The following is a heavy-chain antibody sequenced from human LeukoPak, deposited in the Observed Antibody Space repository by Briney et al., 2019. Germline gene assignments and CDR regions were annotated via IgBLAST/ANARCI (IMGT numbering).Heavy chain of an antibody. Sequence: SETLCLTCAVYGGSFSGYYWSWIRQPPGKGLEWIGEINHSGSTNYNPSLKSRVTISVDTSKNQFSLKLSSVTAADTAVYYCARAPWIQLWFPPANLYYFDYWGQGTLVTVSS. V-gene: IGHV4-34*01. CDR3: ARAPWIQLWFPPANLYYFDY. CDR2: INHSGST. D-gene: IGHD5-18*01. J-gene: IGHJ4*02. CDR1: GGSFSGYY.